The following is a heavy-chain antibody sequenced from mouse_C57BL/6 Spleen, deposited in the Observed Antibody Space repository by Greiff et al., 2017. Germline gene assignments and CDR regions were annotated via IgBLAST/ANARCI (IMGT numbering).Heavy chain of an antibody. CDR1: GFTFSSYG. CDR2: ISSGGSYT. Sequence: DVKLQESGGDLVKPGGSLKLSCAASGFTFSSYGMSWVRQTPDKRLEWVATISSGGSYTYYPDSVKGRFTISRDNAKNTLYLQMSSLKSEDTAMYYCAREITTVFDYWGQGTTLTVSS. CDR3: AREITTVFDY. V-gene: IGHV5-6*02. J-gene: IGHJ2*01. D-gene: IGHD1-1*01.